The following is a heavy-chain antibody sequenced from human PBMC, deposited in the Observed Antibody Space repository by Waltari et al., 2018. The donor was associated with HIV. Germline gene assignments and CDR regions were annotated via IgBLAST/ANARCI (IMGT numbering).Heavy chain of an antibody. D-gene: IGHD2-21*02. CDR1: GSDFNTYT. J-gene: IGHJ4*02. Sequence: EVQLEQSGGGLVKTGGSLRPSCVTSGSDFNTYTLNWIRQAPGKGLDWVSSVSPTNYIYYADSVRGRFTVSRDNVKKSLYLQMNRLRVDDSALYFCALTDAHFDYWGRGSRVTVSS. CDR2: VSPTNYI. CDR3: ALTDAHFDY. V-gene: IGHV3-21*02.